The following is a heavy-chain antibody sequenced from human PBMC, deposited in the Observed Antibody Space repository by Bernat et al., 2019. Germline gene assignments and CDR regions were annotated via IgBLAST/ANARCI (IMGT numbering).Heavy chain of an antibody. Sequence: QVPLVESGGGVVQPGRSLRLSCAASGFTFSSYAMHWVRQGPGKGLEWVAFISYDGSKKYYAASAKGRFTISRDNSKNTLYVQMNSLRAEDTAVYYCARDGIDCSSTSCYSERSGAFDIWGQGTVVTVSS. CDR2: ISYDGSKK. CDR3: ARDGIDCSSTSCYSERSGAFDI. D-gene: IGHD2-2*02. CDR1: GFTFSSYA. J-gene: IGHJ3*02. V-gene: IGHV3-30*01.